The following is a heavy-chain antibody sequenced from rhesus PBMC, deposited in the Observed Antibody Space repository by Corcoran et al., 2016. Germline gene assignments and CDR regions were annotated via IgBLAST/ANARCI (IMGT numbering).Heavy chain of an antibody. CDR2: RSGSGGST. D-gene: IGHD6-31*01. Sequence: QVQLQESDPGLVKPSETLSLTCAVSVGSLSSNYWSWIPPPPGQGLEWIGRRSGSGGSTDYNPSLKGRVTISTDTSKNQFSLKLSSVTAADTAVYYCARGKYSSGWYRPFDYWGQGVLVTVSS. V-gene: IGHV4-173*01. CDR1: VGSLSSNY. J-gene: IGHJ4*01. CDR3: ARGKYSSGWYRPFDY.